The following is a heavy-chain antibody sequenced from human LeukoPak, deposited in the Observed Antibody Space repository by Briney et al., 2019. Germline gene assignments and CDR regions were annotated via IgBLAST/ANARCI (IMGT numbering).Heavy chain of an antibody. CDR2: IRDSGAYG. V-gene: IGHV3-23*01. Sequence: QSGGSLRLSCAASGCTFSNYAMGWVRQAPGKGLEWVSTIRDSGAYGFYADPVKGGFTNSRDNSNNLVYLQMNHLRAEDTAEYYCAKRAWYNRARATDFDSWGQGAQVTVSS. J-gene: IGHJ4*02. CDR3: AKRAWYNRARATDFDS. D-gene: IGHD1-14*01. CDR1: GCTFSNYA.